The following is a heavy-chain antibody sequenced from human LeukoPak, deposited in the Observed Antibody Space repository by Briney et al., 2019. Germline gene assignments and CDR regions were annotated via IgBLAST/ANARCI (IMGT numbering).Heavy chain of an antibody. CDR1: GFTFDDYG. D-gene: IGHD6-19*01. Sequence: GRSLRLSCAASGFTFDDYGMHWVRQPPGKGLEWVSGISWNGGNIGYADSVKGRFTISRDNAKNSLYLQMDILKPEDAAFYYCAKVDGYNSGWYDSWGQGTLVTVSS. V-gene: IGHV3-9*01. CDR3: AKVDGYNSGWYDS. CDR2: ISWNGGNI. J-gene: IGHJ5*01.